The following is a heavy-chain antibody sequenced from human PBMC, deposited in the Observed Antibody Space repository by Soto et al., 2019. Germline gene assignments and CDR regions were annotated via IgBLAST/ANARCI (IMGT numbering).Heavy chain of an antibody. D-gene: IGHD3-22*01. CDR1: GGSISSYY. V-gene: IGHV4-59*08. J-gene: IGHJ4*02. Sequence: PSETLPLPCTVSGGSISSYYWSRIRQPPGKGLEWIGYIYYSGSTNYNPSLKSRVTISVDTSKNQFSLNLGSVTAADTALYYCARTYYYDGSGSPYFDYWGPGTLVTVSS. CDR3: ARTYYYDGSGSPYFDY. CDR2: IYYSGST.